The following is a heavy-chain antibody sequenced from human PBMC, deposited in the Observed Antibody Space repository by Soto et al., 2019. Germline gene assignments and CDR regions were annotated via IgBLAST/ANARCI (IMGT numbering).Heavy chain of an antibody. CDR3: ARDRCSGDSCYFFDY. CDR1: GDSVSSNSAT. J-gene: IGHJ4*02. D-gene: IGHD2-15*01. V-gene: IGHV6-1*01. CDR2: TYYRSKWYN. Sequence: QSQTLSLTCAISGDSVSSNSATWNWIRQSPSRGLEWLGGTYYRSKWYNDYAGSVKSRITINPDTSKNQFSLQRKSVTPEDTALYYCARDRCSGDSCYFFDYWGQGTLVTVSS.